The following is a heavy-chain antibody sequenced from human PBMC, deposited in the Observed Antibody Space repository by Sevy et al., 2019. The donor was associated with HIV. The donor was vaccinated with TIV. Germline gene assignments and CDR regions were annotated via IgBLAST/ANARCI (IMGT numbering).Heavy chain of an antibody. J-gene: IGHJ6*02. CDR1: GGPISSSSYY. V-gene: IGHV4-39*01. CDR2: IYYSGST. Sequence: SETLSLTCTVSGGPISSSSYYWGWIRQPPGKGLEWIGSIYYSGSTYYNPSLKSRVTISVDTSKNQFSLKLSSVTAADTAVYYCARLSGDYYISKEYGMDVWGQGTTVTVSS. CDR3: ARLSGDYYISKEYGMDV. D-gene: IGHD4-17*01.